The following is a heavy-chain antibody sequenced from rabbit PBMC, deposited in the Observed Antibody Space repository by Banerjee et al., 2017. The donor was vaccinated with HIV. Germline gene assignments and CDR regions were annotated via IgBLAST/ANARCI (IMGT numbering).Heavy chain of an antibody. J-gene: IGHJ4*01. Sequence: QSLEESGGDLVKPGASLTLTCTASGFSFSSNYCMCWVRQAPGKGLEWITCISGSSGKTYYASWAKGRFTISKTSSTTVTLQMTSLTAADTATYFCARGGYDENYFNLWGQGTLVTVS. D-gene: IGHD2-1*01. CDR1: GFSFSSNYC. CDR3: ARGGYDENYFNL. V-gene: IGHV1S40*01. CDR2: ISGSSGKT.